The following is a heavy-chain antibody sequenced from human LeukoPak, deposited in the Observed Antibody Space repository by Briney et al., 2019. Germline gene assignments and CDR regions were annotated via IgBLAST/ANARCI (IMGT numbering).Heavy chain of an antibody. J-gene: IGHJ4*02. CDR3: ARAFGFGESPDY. Sequence: SQTLSLTCTVSGDSISSDGSYWTWIRQHPGKGLEWIGYVYYSGSTLYSPSLESRVSMAVDTSKNQFSLKLSSVTAADTAVYYCARAFGFGESPDYWGQGSLVSVSS. CDR1: GDSISSDGSY. V-gene: IGHV4-31*03. D-gene: IGHD3-10*01. CDR2: VYYSGST.